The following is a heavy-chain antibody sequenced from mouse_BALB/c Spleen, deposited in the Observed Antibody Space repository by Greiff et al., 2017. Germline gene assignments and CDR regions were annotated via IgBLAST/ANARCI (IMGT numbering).Heavy chain of an antibody. CDR3: ARGGIFDY. J-gene: IGHJ2*01. V-gene: IGHV14-3*02. D-gene: IGHD2-14*01. Sequence: EVKLEESGAELVKPGASVKLSCTASGFNIKDTYMHWVKQRPEQGLEWIGRIDPANGNTKYDPKFQGKATITADTSSNTAYLQLSSLTSEDTAVYYCARGGIFDYWGQGTTLTVSS. CDR2: IDPANGNT. CDR1: GFNIKDTY.